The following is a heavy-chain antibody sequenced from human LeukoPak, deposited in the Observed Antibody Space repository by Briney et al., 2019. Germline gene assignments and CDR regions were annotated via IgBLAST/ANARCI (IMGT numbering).Heavy chain of an antibody. J-gene: IGHJ4*02. Sequence: GGSLRLSCAASGFTFSSYGMSWVRQAPGKGLEWVSAVSGSGGSTYYADSVKGRFTISRDNSKNTLYLQMNSLRAEDTAVYYCARRAGAYSHPYDYWGQGTLVTVSS. D-gene: IGHD4/OR15-4a*01. CDR1: GFTFSSYG. V-gene: IGHV3-23*01. CDR3: ARRAGAYSHPYDY. CDR2: VSGSGGST.